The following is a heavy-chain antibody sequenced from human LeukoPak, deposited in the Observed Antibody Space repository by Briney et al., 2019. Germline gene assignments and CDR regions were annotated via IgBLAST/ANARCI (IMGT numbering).Heavy chain of an antibody. V-gene: IGHV4-59*01. D-gene: IGHD5-18*01. CDR1: GGSISSYY. CDR2: IYYSGST. J-gene: IGHJ4*02. Sequence: PSETLSLTYTVSGGSISSYYWSWIRQPPGKGLEWIGHIYYSGSTNYNPSLKSRVTISVDTSKNQFSLKLSSVTAADTAVYYCARLGYTYGYYFDYWGQGTLVTVSS. CDR3: ARLGYTYGYYFDY.